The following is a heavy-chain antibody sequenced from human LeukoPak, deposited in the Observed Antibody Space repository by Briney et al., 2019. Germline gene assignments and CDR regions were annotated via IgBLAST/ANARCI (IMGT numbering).Heavy chain of an antibody. Sequence: ASVKVSCKASGYTFTSYGISWVRQAPGQGLEWMGMINPSGGSTTYAQKFQGRVTMTRHMSTSTVYMELSSLRSEDTAVYYCARGGLSPRGAFDIWGQGTKVTVSS. CDR2: INPSGGST. V-gene: IGHV1-46*01. J-gene: IGHJ3*02. D-gene: IGHD3-16*01. CDR1: GYTFTSYG. CDR3: ARGGLSPRGAFDI.